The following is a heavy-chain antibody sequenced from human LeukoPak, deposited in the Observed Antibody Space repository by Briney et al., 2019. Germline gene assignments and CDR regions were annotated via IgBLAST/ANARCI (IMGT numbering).Heavy chain of an antibody. CDR1: GGSISTYY. J-gene: IGHJ2*01. CDR2: IYYSGSI. Sequence: PSETLSLTCTVSGGSISTYYWSWIRQPPGKGLEWIGYIYYSGSINYNPSLKSRVTISVDTSKNQFSLKVNSMTAADTAVYYCARKGTYWYLDLWGRGTLVTVSS. D-gene: IGHD1-1*01. CDR3: ARKGTYWYLDL. V-gene: IGHV4-59*01.